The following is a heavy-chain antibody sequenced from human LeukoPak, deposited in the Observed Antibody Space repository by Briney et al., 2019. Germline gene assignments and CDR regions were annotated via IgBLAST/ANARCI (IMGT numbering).Heavy chain of an antibody. CDR3: ARRRQRGSSYYFDY. J-gene: IGHJ4*02. CDR1: GGSISSGGYY. Sequence: PSQTLSLTCTVSGGSISSGGYYWSWIRQHPGKGLEWIGYIYYSGSTYYNPSLKSRVTISVDTSKNQFSLKLSSVTAADTAVYYCARRRQRGSSYYFDYWGQGTLVTVSS. D-gene: IGHD3-16*01. CDR2: IYYSGST. V-gene: IGHV4-31*03.